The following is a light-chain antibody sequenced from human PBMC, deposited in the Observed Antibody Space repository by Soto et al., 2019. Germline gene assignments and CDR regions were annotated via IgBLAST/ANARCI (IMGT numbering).Light chain of an antibody. V-gene: IGKV1-9*01. CDR3: QQLESYPLT. CDR1: QGITSY. CDR2: AAS. Sequence: IQVTQSPSSLSASVGDRVTITCRASQGITSYLAWYQQKPGKAPKLLIYAASALQTGVSSRFSGSGYGTDFALTISNLQAEDFATYFCQQLESYPLTFGGGNTVEF. J-gene: IGKJ4*01.